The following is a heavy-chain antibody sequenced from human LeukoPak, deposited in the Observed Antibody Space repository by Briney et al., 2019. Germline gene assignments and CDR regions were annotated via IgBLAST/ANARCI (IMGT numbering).Heavy chain of an antibody. J-gene: IGHJ4*02. CDR3: ARTKGAAFYPFDC. CDR2: INHSGSI. Sequence: SETLSLTCAVYGGSFSGHYWTWIRQPPGKGLEWIWEINHSGSINYNLSLKSRVTISVDTSKNQFSLNLTSVTAADTAVYFCARTKGAAFYPFDCWGQGTPVTVSS. CDR1: GGSFSGHY. D-gene: IGHD2-15*01. V-gene: IGHV4-34*01.